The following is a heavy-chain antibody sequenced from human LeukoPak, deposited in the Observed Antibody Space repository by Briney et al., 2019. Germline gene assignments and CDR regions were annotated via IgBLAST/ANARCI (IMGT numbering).Heavy chain of an antibody. Sequence: GASVKVSCKASGYTFTSYDINWVRQATGQGLEWMGWMNPNSGNTGYAQKFQGRVTITRNTSISTAYMELSSLRSEDTAVYYCATTICSSTSCSDYWGQGTLATVSS. CDR2: MNPNSGNT. CDR3: ATTICSSTSCSDY. D-gene: IGHD2-2*01. V-gene: IGHV1-8*03. J-gene: IGHJ4*02. CDR1: GYTFTSYD.